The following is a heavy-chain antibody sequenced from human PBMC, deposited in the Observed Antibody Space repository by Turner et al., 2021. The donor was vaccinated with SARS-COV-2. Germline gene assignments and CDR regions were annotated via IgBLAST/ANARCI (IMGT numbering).Heavy chain of an antibody. CDR2: MNPNSGNT. V-gene: IGHV1-8*01. Sequence: QVQLVQSGAEVKKPGASVKVSCKASGYTFTSYDINWVRQATGQGLEWMGWMNPNSGNTGYAQKFQGRVTMTRNTSISTAYMELSSLRSEDTAVYYCARGDIVVVVASTPGDYFDYWGQGTLVTVSS. CDR3: ARGDIVVVVASTPGDYFDY. CDR1: GYTFTSYD. D-gene: IGHD2-15*01. J-gene: IGHJ4*02.